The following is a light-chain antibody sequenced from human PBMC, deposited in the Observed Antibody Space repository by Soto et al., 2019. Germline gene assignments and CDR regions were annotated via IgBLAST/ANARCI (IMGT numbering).Light chain of an antibody. J-gene: IGKJ5*01. CDR3: QQYSNWPPAIT. CDR1: ETISTN. CDR2: GSS. V-gene: IGKV3-15*01. Sequence: EIVLTQSPATLSVSPGERATLSCRATETISTNLAWFQRKPGQPPRLLIYGSSTRATGVPDRFSGSGSGTEFTLIISSLQSEDVALYYCQQYSNWPPAITFGQGTRRRL.